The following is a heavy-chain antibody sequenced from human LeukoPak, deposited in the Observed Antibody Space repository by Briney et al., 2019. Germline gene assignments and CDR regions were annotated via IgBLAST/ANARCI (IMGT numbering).Heavy chain of an antibody. V-gene: IGHV4-34*01. Sequence: SQTLSLTCAVSGVSFNNYYWSWVCQTPGKGLEWIGEINHSGYTNDSPALKSGVTLSIDTSRKQFSLNLRSVPVADTGIYYCTRMTTGHDYWGQGTLVTVSS. J-gene: IGHJ4*02. CDR3: TRMTTGHDY. CDR2: INHSGYT. D-gene: IGHD4-17*01. CDR1: GVSFNNYY.